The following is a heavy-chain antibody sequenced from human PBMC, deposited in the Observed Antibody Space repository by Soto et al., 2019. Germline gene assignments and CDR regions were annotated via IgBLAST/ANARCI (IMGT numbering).Heavy chain of an antibody. CDR3: AKERDVVVVAAPFDY. D-gene: IGHD2-15*01. CDR2: ISYDGSNK. Sequence: QVQLVESGGGVVQPGRSLRLSCAASGFTFSSYGMHWVRQAPGMGLEWVAVISYDGSNKYYADSVKGRFTISRDNSKNTLYLQMNSLRAEDTAVYYCAKERDVVVVAAPFDYWGQGTLVTVSS. V-gene: IGHV3-30*18. J-gene: IGHJ4*02. CDR1: GFTFSSYG.